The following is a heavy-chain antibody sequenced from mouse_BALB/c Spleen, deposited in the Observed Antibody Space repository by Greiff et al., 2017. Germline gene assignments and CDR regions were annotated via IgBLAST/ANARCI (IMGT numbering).Heavy chain of an antibody. D-gene: IGHD6-1*01. Sequence: ESGPGLVKPSQSLSLTCTVTGYSITSDYAWNWIRQFPGNKLEWMGYISYSGSTSYNPSLKSRISITRDTSKNQFFLQLNSVTTEDTATYYCARSARGLVGDYAMDYWGQGTSVTVSS. CDR2: ISYSGST. CDR1: GYSITSDYA. J-gene: IGHJ4*01. V-gene: IGHV3-2*02. CDR3: ARSARGLVGDYAMDY.